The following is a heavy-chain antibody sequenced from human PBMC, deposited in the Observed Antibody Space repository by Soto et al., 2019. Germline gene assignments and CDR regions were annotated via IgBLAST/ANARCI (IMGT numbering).Heavy chain of an antibody. D-gene: IGHD1-26*01. CDR3: AKVPLPQYYFDF. CDR2: ISASGVST. CDR1: GFIFNNYA. J-gene: IGHJ4*02. Sequence: GGSLRLSCAASGFIFNNYAMNWVRQAPGEGLQWVAGISASGVSTYYADSVKGRFIISRDNSKNTLFLQMNSLRAEDTAIYFCAKVPLPQYYFDFRGPGILVTLFS. V-gene: IGHV3-23*01.